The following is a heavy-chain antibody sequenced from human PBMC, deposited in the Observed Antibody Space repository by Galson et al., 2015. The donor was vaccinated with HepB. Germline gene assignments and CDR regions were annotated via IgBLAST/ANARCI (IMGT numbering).Heavy chain of an antibody. CDR1: GYTFTSYY. Sequence: SVKVSCKASGYTFTSYYMHWVRQAPGQGLEWMGIINPSGGSTSYAQKFQGRVTMTRDTSTSTVYMELSSLRSEDTAVYYCARGWTGYCSSTSCSAEYFQHWGQGTLVTVSS. V-gene: IGHV1-46*01. J-gene: IGHJ1*01. CDR2: INPSGGST. CDR3: ARGWTGYCSSTSCSAEYFQH. D-gene: IGHD2-2*01.